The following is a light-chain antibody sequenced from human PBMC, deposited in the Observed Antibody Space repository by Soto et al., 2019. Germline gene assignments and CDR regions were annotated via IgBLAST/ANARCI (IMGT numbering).Light chain of an antibody. CDR2: GAS. CDR1: QSVSSN. J-gene: IGKJ5*01. Sequence: EIVMTQYPATLSVSPGERATLSCRASQSVSSNLAWYQQKPGQAPRLLIYGASTRATGIPARFSGSGSGTEFTLTISSLQSEDFAVYYCQQYNNWPSGTFGQGTRLEVK. CDR3: QQYNNWPSGT. V-gene: IGKV3-15*01.